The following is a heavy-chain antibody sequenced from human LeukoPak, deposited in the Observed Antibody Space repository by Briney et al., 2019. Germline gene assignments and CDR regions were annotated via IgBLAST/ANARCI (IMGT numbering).Heavy chain of an antibody. CDR2: VSYSGDT. V-gene: IGHV4-59*01. D-gene: IGHD3-10*01. Sequence: SETLSLTCTVSVASILSYYWSWIRQSPGKGLEWIGYVSYSGDTDYYPSVKSRVTISQDKSTNQVSLRLRSVTAADTAMYYCASSVGELPILDYWGQGIRVIVSS. CDR1: VASILSYY. CDR3: ASSVGELPILDY. J-gene: IGHJ4*02.